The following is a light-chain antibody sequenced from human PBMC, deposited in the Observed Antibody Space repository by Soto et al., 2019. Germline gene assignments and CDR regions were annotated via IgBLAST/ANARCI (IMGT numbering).Light chain of an antibody. CDR3: QQYNSQWT. V-gene: IGKV1-5*03. CDR2: KAS. J-gene: IGKJ1*01. CDR1: QSISSW. Sequence: DIQMTQSPSTLSASVGDRVTITCRASQSISSWLAWYQQKPGRAPKLLIYKASSLESVVPSRFSGSGSGTEFTLTISSLQPDDFATYYCQQYNSQWTFGQGTKVEFK.